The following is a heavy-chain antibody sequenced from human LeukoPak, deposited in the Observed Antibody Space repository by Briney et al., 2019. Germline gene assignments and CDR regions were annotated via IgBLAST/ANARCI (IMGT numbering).Heavy chain of an antibody. J-gene: IGHJ4*02. D-gene: IGHD3-10*01. Sequence: ASVKVSCKASGYTFTSYYMHWVRQAPGQGLEWMGIINPSGGSTSYAQKFQGRVTMTRDMSTSTVYMELSSLRSEDTAVYYCARSGSYGSGSYNVDYWGQGTLVTVSS. CDR3: ARSGSYGSGSYNVDY. V-gene: IGHV1-46*01. CDR2: INPSGGST. CDR1: GYTFTSYY.